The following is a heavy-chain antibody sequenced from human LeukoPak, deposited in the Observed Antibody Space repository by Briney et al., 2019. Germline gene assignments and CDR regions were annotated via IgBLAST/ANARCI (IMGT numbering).Heavy chain of an antibody. CDR3: ARGTATPDY. CDR1: GFTFSSCG. J-gene: IGHJ4*02. CDR2: MWYDGSNK. Sequence: GRSLRLSCAASGFTFSSCGMHWVRQAPGKGLERVAVMWYDGSNKYYADSVKGRFTISRDNSKNTLYLQMNSLRAEDTAVYYCARGTATPDYWGQGTLVTVSS. D-gene: IGHD2-21*02. V-gene: IGHV3-33*01.